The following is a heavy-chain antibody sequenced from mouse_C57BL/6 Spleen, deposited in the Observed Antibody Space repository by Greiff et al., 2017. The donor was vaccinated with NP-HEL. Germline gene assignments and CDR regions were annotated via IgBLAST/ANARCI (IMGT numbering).Heavy chain of an antibody. Sequence: VQLQQSGAELVRPGTSVKMSCKASGYTFTNYWIGWAKQRPGHGLEWIGDIYPGGGYTNYNEKFKGKATLTADKSSSTAYMQFSSLTSEDSAIYYCAREGTGTSYYFDYWGQGTTLTVSS. V-gene: IGHV1-63*01. CDR3: AREGTGTSYYFDY. D-gene: IGHD4-1*01. J-gene: IGHJ2*01. CDR2: IYPGGGYT. CDR1: GYTFTNYW.